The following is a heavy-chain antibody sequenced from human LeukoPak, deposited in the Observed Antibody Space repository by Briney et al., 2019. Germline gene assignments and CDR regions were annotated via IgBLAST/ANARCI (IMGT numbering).Heavy chain of an antibody. J-gene: IGHJ4*02. CDR3: ARDKCSSTSCYFDY. CDR2: INHSGST. V-gene: IGHV4-34*01. Sequence: ASETLSLTCAVYGGSFSGYYWSWIRQPPGKGLERIGEINHSGSTNYNPSLKSRVTISVDTSKNQFSLKLSSVTAAGTAVYYCARDKCSSTSCYFDYWGQGTLVTVSS. CDR1: GGSFSGYY. D-gene: IGHD2-2*01.